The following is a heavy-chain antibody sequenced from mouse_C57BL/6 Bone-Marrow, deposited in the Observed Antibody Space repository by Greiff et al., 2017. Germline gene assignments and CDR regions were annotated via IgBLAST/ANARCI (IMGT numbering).Heavy chain of an antibody. Sequence: VKVVESGPGLVAPSQSLSITCTVSGFSLTSYGVSWVRQPPGKGLEWLGVIWGDGSTNYHSALISRLSISKDNSKSQVFLKLNSLQTDDTATYYCAKPRITTVVADWYFDVWGTGTTVTVSS. V-gene: IGHV2-3*01. D-gene: IGHD1-1*01. CDR2: IWGDGST. CDR3: AKPRITTVVADWYFDV. CDR1: GFSLTSYG. J-gene: IGHJ1*03.